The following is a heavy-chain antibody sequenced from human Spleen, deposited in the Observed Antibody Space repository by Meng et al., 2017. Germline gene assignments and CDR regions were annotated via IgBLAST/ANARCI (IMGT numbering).Heavy chain of an antibody. D-gene: IGHD3-22*01. CDR1: GYMFTTHG. Sequence: ASVKVSCKASGYMFTTHGFIWVRLAPGQGPEWMGWISAYNGNKNYAQKFQGRVTLTTDTSTTTAYMELRSLRSEDTAVYYCAIGNYYDSSGYYYEGYYYYYGMDVWGQGTTVTVSS. CDR3: AIGNYYDSSGYYYEGYYYYYGMDV. V-gene: IGHV1-18*01. J-gene: IGHJ6*02. CDR2: ISAYNGNK.